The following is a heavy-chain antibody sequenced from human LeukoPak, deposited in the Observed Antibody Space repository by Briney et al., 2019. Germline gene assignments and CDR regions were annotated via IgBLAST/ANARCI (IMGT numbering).Heavy chain of an antibody. CDR1: GFTFSGFV. V-gene: IGHV3-23*01. CDR2: ISGSGGST. CDR3: AKNHEHGRYAGFDF. Sequence: EGSLRLSCAASGFTFSGFVISWVRQAPGKGPQWVADISGSGGSTYYADSVKGRFSVSRDNSKNMVYLELNSLRAEDTAVYYCAKNHEHGRYAGFDFWAEGALVAVSS. D-gene: IGHD2-2*01. J-gene: IGHJ3*01.